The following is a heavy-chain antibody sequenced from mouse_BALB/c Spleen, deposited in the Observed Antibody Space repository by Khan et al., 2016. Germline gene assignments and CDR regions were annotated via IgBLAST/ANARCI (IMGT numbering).Heavy chain of an antibody. V-gene: IGHV1S53*01. Sequence: QVRLQQSDAELVKTGASVKISCKASGSTFTDHAIPWVEKKPEQGMGWIGYISHGNGDMKYDEKIKGKATLTAGKSSSNAYMQLNRLTSEDDAVYVCTRSLALYAYRGQGTLVTASA. CDR2: ISHGNGDM. CDR3: TRSLALYAY. CDR1: GSTFTDHA. J-gene: IGHJ3*01.